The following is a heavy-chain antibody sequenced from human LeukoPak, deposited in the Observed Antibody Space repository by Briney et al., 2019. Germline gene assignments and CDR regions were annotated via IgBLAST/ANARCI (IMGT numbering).Heavy chain of an antibody. CDR1: GFSFSSYS. Sequence: GGSLRLSCAGSGFSFSSYSLNWVRQAPGKGLEWVSFIRGSSSYMYYADSVKGRFTISRDNAKNSLYLQMDSLRAEDTAVYYCARDLSSRTNAFDIWGQGTMVTVSS. J-gene: IGHJ3*02. D-gene: IGHD6-13*01. CDR3: ARDLSSRTNAFDI. V-gene: IGHV3-21*01. CDR2: IRGSSSYM.